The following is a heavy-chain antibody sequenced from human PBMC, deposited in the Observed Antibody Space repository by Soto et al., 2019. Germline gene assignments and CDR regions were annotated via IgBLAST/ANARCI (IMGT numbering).Heavy chain of an antibody. V-gene: IGHV3-33*01. Sequence: PGGSLRLSCAASGFTFSSYGMHWVRQAPGKGLEWVAVIWYDGSNKYYADSVKGRFTISRDNTENTVYLQMNSLRAEDTAVYYCARDQSTGDWFDAWGQGTLVTVSS. CDR1: GFTFSSYG. D-gene: IGHD2-2*01. J-gene: IGHJ5*02. CDR2: IWYDGSNK. CDR3: ARDQSTGDWFDA.